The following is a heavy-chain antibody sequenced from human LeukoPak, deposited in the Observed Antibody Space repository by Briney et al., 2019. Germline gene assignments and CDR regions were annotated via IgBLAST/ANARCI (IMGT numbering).Heavy chain of an antibody. J-gene: IGHJ4*02. V-gene: IGHV1-58*01. D-gene: IGHD3-22*01. CDR2: IVVGSGNT. CDR3: AADQGIYDSSGYCFDY. CDR1: GFTFTSSA. Sequence: GASVKVSCKASGFTFTSSAVQWVRQARGQRLEWIGWIVVGSGNTNYAQKFQERVTITRDMSTSTAYMELSSLRSEDTAVYYCAADQGIYDSSGYCFDYWGQGTLVTVSS.